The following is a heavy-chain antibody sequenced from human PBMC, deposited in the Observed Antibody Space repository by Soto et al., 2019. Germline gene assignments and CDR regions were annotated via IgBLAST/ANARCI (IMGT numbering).Heavy chain of an antibody. V-gene: IGHV1-3*01. CDR2: LSVGNGDT. D-gene: IGHD2-15*01. CDR1: GDTRTDFS. Sequence: VKVSCKASGDTRTDFSMHWVRQAPGQRPEWMGWLSVGNGDTKYSQKFQGRVTITRDTSARTAYMELSNLRSEDTAVYYCATSEGDCGGGSCYNYFYYYGMDVWGQGTTVTVSS. J-gene: IGHJ6*02. CDR3: ATSEGDCGGGSCYNYFYYYGMDV.